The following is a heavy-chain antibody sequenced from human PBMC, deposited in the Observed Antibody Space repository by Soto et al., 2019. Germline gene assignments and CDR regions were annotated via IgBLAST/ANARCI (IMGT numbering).Heavy chain of an antibody. J-gene: IGHJ6*02. V-gene: IGHV3-30*18. D-gene: IGHD5-12*01. CDR2: ISYDGSNK. CDR3: AKGRTILATTLYYYGMDV. Sequence: GGSLRLSCAASGFTFSSYGMHWVRQAPGKGLEWVAVISYDGSNKYYADSVKGRFTISRDNSKNTLYLQMNSLRAEDTAVYYCAKGRTILATTLYYYGMDVWGQGTTVTVSS. CDR1: GFTFSSYG.